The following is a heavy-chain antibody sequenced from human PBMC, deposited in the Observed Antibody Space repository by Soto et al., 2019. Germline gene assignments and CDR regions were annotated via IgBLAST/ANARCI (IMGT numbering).Heavy chain of an antibody. D-gene: IGHD3-22*01. V-gene: IGHV1-18*04. J-gene: IGHJ4*02. Sequence: HVQLVQSGAEVKKPGASVKVSCKTSGYPFTTYGISWVLQAPGQGLEWMGCISAYNGNTHYAQRIQSRVTMTTDTSTNTAYMELGSLAAANTAVYYCARDLTRKYFDTSGYYYFDYWGQGTLVTVSS. CDR3: ARDLTRKYFDTSGYYYFDY. CDR2: ISAYNGNT. CDR1: GYPFTTYG.